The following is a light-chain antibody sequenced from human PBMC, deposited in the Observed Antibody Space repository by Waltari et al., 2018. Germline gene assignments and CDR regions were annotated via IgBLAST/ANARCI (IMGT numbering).Light chain of an antibody. V-gene: IGKV3-20*01. CDR3: QQYGSSPRIT. CDR1: QSVTISS. CDR2: GSS. Sequence: EIVLTQSPGTLSLSPGERATLSCRASQSVTISSLAWYQQKPDQPPRLLIYGSSNRATGIPDRFSGSGSGTDFTLTISSLEPEDFAVYYCQQYGSSPRITFGQGTKLEIE. J-gene: IGKJ2*01.